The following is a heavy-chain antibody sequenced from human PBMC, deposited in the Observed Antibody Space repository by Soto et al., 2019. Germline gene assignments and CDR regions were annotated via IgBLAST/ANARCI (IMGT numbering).Heavy chain of an antibody. CDR3: AKAIKGYSSGWYYFDY. CDR1: GFTFSSYG. V-gene: IGHV3-30*18. CDR2: ISYDGSNK. D-gene: IGHD6-19*01. J-gene: IGHJ4*02. Sequence: GGSLRLSCAASGFTFSSYGMHWVRQAPGKGLEWVAVISYDGSNKYYADSVKGRFTISRDNSKNTLYLQMNSLRAEDTAVYYCAKAIKGYSSGWYYFDYWGQGTLVTVSS.